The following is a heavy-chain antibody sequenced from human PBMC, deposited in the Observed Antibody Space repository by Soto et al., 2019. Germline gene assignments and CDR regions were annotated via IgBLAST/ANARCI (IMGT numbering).Heavy chain of an antibody. CDR2: IYQSGST. V-gene: IGHV4-30-2*01. J-gene: IGHJ4*02. CDR3: ARRVDDYGDYSLAGGFDY. D-gene: IGHD4-17*01. CDR1: GGSISSGGYS. Sequence: PSETLSLTCAVSGGSISSGGYSWSWIRQPPGKGLEWIGHIYQSGSTLYNPSLESRVTISVDKSKNQFSLKLSSVTAADTAVYYCARRVDDYGDYSLAGGFDYWGQGTLVTVSS.